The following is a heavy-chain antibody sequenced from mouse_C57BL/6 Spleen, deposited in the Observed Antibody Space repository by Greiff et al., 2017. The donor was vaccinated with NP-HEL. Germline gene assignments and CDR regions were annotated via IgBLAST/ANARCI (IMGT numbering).Heavy chain of an antibody. D-gene: IGHD4-1*01. Sequence: EVKLVESGEGLVKPGGSLKLSCAASGFTFSSYAMSWVRQTPEKRLEWVAYISSGGDYIYYADTVKGRFTISRDNARNTLYLQMSSLKSEDTAMYYCTRLTGPYYFDYWGQGTTLTVSS. V-gene: IGHV5-9-1*02. CDR1: GFTFSSYA. CDR3: TRLTGPYYFDY. J-gene: IGHJ2*01. CDR2: ISSGGDYI.